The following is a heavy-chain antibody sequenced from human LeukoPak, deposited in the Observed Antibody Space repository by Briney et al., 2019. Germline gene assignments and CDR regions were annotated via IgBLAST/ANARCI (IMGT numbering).Heavy chain of an antibody. J-gene: IGHJ4*02. D-gene: IGHD6-13*01. CDR3: ARASLSEIIAAEAFFDS. CDR1: GFAFSSYS. V-gene: IGHV3-21*01. Sequence: GGSLRLSCAASGFAFSSYSMNWVRQAPGKGLEWVSSISGSSTYIYSANSLKGRFTISRDNAKNSLYLQMNSLRAEGTAVYFCARASLSEIIAAEAFFDSWGQGTLVTVSS. CDR2: ISGSSTYI.